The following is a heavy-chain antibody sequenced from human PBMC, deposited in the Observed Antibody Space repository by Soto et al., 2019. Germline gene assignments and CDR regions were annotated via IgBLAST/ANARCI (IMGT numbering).Heavy chain of an antibody. CDR1: GFTFTNFA. V-gene: IGHV3-23*01. CDR2: ISGTGDTT. CDR3: AKGYCSSTSCSFDY. D-gene: IGHD2-2*01. J-gene: IGHJ4*02. Sequence: GSQRLSCAASGFTFTNFAMNWVRQAPGKGLEWVSVISGTGDTTYNADSVKGRFTISRDNSMNTAFLQMNSLRAEDTALYYCAKGYCSSTSCSFDYWGQGTLVTVSS.